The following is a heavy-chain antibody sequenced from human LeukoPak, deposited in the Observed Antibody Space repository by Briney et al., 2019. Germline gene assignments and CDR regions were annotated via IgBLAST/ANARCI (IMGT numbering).Heavy chain of an antibody. J-gene: IGHJ4*02. Sequence: SGGSLRLSCAASGFTFSSYEMNWVRQAPGKGLEWVSYISSSGSTIYYADSVKGRFTISRDNAKNSLYLQMDSLSADDAAVFYCARGGTGDGNYFDNWGQGTLVTVSS. D-gene: IGHD7-27*01. CDR1: GFTFSSYE. CDR2: ISSSGSTI. CDR3: ARGGTGDGNYFDN. V-gene: IGHV3-48*03.